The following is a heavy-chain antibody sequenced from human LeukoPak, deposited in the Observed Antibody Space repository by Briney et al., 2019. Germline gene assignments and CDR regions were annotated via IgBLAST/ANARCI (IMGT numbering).Heavy chain of an antibody. CDR3: AKPSRIVVVPAAIHY. Sequence: GGSLRLSCAASGFTFSSYAMSWVRQAPGEGLQWVSGISGSGSGTYYADSVKGRFTISRDNSKNTLYLQMNSLRAEDTAVYYCAKPSRIVVVPAAIHYWGQGTLVTVSS. J-gene: IGHJ4*02. D-gene: IGHD2-2*01. V-gene: IGHV3-23*01. CDR2: ISGSGSGT. CDR1: GFTFSSYA.